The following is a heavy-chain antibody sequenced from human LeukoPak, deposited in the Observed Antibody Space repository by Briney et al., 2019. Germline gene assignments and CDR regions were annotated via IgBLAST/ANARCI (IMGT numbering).Heavy chain of an antibody. J-gene: IGHJ4*02. CDR2: IRSKANRYAT. CDR1: GFAFSGSA. Sequence: PGGSPRLSCAACGFAFSGSAMHWVRQASGKGLEWVGRIRSKANRYATAYAASVKGRFTISRDDSKNTAYLQMNSLKTEDTAVYYCTKPGSPDWWGQGTLVTVFS. CDR3: TKPGSPDW. D-gene: IGHD2-15*01. V-gene: IGHV3-73*01.